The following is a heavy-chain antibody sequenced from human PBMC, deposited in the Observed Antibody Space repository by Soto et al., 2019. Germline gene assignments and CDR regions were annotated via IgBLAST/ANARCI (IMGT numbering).Heavy chain of an antibody. CDR3: TRVRVYCSGGSCYFDY. J-gene: IGHJ4*02. D-gene: IGHD2-15*01. V-gene: IGHV3-49*03. Sequence: GGSLRLSCTASGFTFGDYAMSWFRQAPGKGLEWVGFIRSKAYGGTTEYAASVKGRFTISRDDSKSIAYLQMNSLNTEDTAVYYCTRVRVYCSGGSCYFDYWGQGTLVTVSS. CDR1: GFTFGDYA. CDR2: IRSKAYGGTT.